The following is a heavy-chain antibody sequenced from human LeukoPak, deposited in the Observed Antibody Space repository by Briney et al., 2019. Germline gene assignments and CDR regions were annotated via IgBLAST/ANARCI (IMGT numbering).Heavy chain of an antibody. CDR1: EGTFSSYA. Sequence: ASVKVSCKASEGTFSSYAISWVRQAPGQGLEWMGGIIPIFGTANYAQKFQGRVTITADESTSTAYMELSSLRSEDTAVYYCAREHPRGGAFDIWGQGAMVTVSS. D-gene: IGHD6-25*01. CDR3: AREHPRGGAFDI. V-gene: IGHV1-69*13. J-gene: IGHJ3*02. CDR2: IIPIFGTA.